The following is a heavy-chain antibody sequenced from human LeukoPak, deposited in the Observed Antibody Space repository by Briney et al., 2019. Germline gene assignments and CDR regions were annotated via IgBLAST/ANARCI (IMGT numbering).Heavy chain of an antibody. CDR1: GYTLTELS. D-gene: IGHD3-9*01. CDR2: FDPEDGET. J-gene: IGHJ5*02. Sequence: ASVKVSCKVSGYTLTELSMHWVRQAPGKGLEWMGGFDPEDGETIYAQKFQGRVTMIEDTSTDTAYMELSSLRSEDTAVYYCATYWKDILTGYYMNWFDPWGQGTLVTVSS. V-gene: IGHV1-24*01. CDR3: ATYWKDILTGYYMNWFDP.